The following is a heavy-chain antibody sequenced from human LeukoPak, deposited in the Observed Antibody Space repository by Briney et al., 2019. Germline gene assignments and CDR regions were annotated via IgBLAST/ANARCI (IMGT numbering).Heavy chain of an antibody. CDR2: ISYDGSNK. V-gene: IGHV3-30*03. CDR1: GFTFSSYG. Sequence: GGSLRLSCAASGFTFSSYGMHWVRQAPGKGLEWVAVISYDGSNKYYADSVKGRFTISRDNSKNTLYLQTNSLRAEDTAVYYCARDYYGMDVWGKGTTVTVSS. J-gene: IGHJ6*04. CDR3: ARDYYGMDV.